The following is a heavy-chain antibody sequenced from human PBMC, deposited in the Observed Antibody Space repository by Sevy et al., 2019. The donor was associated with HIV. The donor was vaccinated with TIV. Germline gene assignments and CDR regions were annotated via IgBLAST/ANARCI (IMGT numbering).Heavy chain of an antibody. Sequence: GGSLRLSCAASGFTFNTYGMHWVRQAPGKGLEWVALIYYDGNNKVYADSVKGRFTISRDNSKNTLFLQMNSLRAEDMAFYYCARDLGIAVAPDYWGQGTLVTVSS. V-gene: IGHV3-33*01. CDR3: ARDLGIAVAPDY. CDR1: GFTFNTYG. J-gene: IGHJ4*02. CDR2: IYYDGNNK. D-gene: IGHD6-19*01.